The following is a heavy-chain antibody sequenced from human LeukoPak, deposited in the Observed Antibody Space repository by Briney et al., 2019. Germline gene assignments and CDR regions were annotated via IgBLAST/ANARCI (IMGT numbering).Heavy chain of an antibody. CDR2: INAGNGNT. J-gene: IGHJ6*02. CDR1: GYTFTAHA. V-gene: IGHV1-3*01. D-gene: IGHD1-26*01. CDR3: ARSFDYYHGMDV. Sequence: ASVKVSCKTSGYTFTAHAVHWVRQAPGQRLEWMGWINAGNGNTEYSQKLQGRVTLTRDTSANTAYMELSSLRSEDTAVYYCARSFDYYHGMDVWGQGTTVTVSS.